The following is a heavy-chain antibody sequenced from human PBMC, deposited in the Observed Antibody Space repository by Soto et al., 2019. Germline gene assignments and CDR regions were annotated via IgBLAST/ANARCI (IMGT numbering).Heavy chain of an antibody. Sequence: VQVEESGGGLVLPGGSLRLSCAVSAVSEFSFSDQYMDWVRQAPGKGLEWVGRTRNRVNSFSTAYAASVQGRFTISRDGSTNTVYLQMNSLKTEDTAVYYCSRVDPSAKRPDYWGQGTLVTVSS. D-gene: IGHD2-15*01. J-gene: IGHJ4*02. V-gene: IGHV3-72*01. CDR1: AVSEFSFSDQY. CDR3: SRVDPSAKRPDY. CDR2: TRNRVNSFST.